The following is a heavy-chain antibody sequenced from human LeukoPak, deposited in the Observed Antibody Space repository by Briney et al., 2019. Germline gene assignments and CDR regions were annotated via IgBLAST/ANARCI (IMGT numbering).Heavy chain of an antibody. CDR3: ARGCKTYIVVVPAPRSNWFDP. J-gene: IGHJ5*02. Sequence: PSETLSLTCAVYGGSFSGYYRSWIRQPPGKGLEWIGEINHSGSTNYNPSLKSRVTISVDTSKNQFSLKLSSVTAADTAVYYCARGCKTYIVVVPAPRSNWFDPWGQGTLVTVSS. CDR2: INHSGST. D-gene: IGHD2-2*01. V-gene: IGHV4-34*01. CDR1: GGSFSGYY.